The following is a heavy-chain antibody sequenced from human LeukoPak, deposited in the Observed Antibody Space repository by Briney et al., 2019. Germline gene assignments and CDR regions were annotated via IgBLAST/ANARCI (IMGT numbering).Heavy chain of an antibody. CDR3: AKGSRAGIAVAAVDY. J-gene: IGHJ4*02. CDR1: GFTFSSSA. CDR2: ISGSGSGGST. V-gene: IGHV3-23*01. Sequence: GGSLRLSCAASGFTFSSSAMSWVRQAPGKGLEWVSSISGSGSGGSTYYADSVKGRFTISRDNSKNTLYLQMNSLIAEDTAVYYCAKGSRAGIAVAAVDYWGQGTLVTVSS. D-gene: IGHD6-19*01.